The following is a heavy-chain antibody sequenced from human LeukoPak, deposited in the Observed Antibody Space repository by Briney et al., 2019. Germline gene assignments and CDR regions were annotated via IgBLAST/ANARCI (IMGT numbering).Heavy chain of an antibody. V-gene: IGHV3-30*02. CDR3: AKGRLGAAGLVH. D-gene: IGHD6-13*01. Sequence: GRSLRPSCAATGFTFSSDAMHSVSQHPGKGLEWVASIPYDGTNKNYADSVKGRFTISRDHSQNTLDLEMNSLRAEDRAVYYGAKGRLGAAGLVHWGGGALV. CDR2: IPYDGTNK. CDR1: GFTFSSDA. J-gene: IGHJ4*02.